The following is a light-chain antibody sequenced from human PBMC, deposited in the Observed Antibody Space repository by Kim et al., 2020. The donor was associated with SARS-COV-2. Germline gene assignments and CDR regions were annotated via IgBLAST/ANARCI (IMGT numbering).Light chain of an antibody. CDR3: QQYENLPLT. CDR1: RDINNC. J-gene: IGKJ4*01. V-gene: IGKV1-33*01. Sequence: ASVGDRVTITGQASRDINNCLNWYQQKPGKAPKVLIYDASNLETGVPSRFSGRGSGTDFSFTISSLQPEDIATYYCQQYENLPLTFGGGTKVDIK. CDR2: DAS.